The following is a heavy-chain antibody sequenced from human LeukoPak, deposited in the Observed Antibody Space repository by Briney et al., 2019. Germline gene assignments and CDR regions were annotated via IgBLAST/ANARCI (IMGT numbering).Heavy chain of an antibody. Sequence: GGSLSLPCAPSVLTFRNYWMQWVRQAPGKGLVWVSRINSDESSTSTSYADSVKGRFTLSRDNAKNTLYLQMDSLRAEDTAVYYCARVGDGPSSGYSDYWGQGTLVTVSS. D-gene: IGHD2-15*01. CDR1: VLTFRNYW. J-gene: IGHJ4*02. CDR3: ARVGDGPSSGYSDY. CDR2: INSDESSTST. V-gene: IGHV3-74*01.